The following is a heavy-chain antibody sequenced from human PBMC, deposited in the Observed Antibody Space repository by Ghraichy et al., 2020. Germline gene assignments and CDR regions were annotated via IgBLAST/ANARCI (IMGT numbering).Heavy chain of an antibody. CDR1: GFTFSSYA. CDR2: ISYDGSNK. V-gene: IGHV3-30-3*01. CDR3: ARDMYYGSGSYYRRAMVY. Sequence: GGSLRLSCAASGFTFSSYAMHWVRQAPGKGLEWVAVISYDGSNKYYADSVKGRFTISRDNSKNTLYLQMNSLRAEDTAVYYCARDMYYGSGSYYRRAMVYWGQGTLVTVSS. J-gene: IGHJ4*02. D-gene: IGHD3-10*01.